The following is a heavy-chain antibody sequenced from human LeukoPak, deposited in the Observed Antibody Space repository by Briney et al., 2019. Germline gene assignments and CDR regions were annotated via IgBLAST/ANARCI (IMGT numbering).Heavy chain of an antibody. CDR1: GYTFTDYY. Sequence: ASVKVSCKVSGYTFTDYYMHWVQQAPGKGLEWMGLVDPEDGETIYAEKFQGRVTITADTSTDTAYMELSSLRSEDTAVYYCATVPAAGNKAFDIWGQETMVTVSS. CDR2: VDPEDGET. J-gene: IGHJ3*02. D-gene: IGHD6-13*01. V-gene: IGHV1-69-2*01. CDR3: ATVPAAGNKAFDI.